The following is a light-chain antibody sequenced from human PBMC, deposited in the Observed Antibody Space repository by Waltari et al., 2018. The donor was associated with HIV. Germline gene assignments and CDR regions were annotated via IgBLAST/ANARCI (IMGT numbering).Light chain of an antibody. CDR1: QSVRSN. CDR3: QESDNFPLLT. Sequence: EIVMTQSPATLSVSPGERATLSCRASQSVRSNLAWYQHKPGQAPRLLIYDASNRATGVPDRFSGSRSGTEFTLTISSLQSEDFAVYFCQESDNFPLLTFGPGTKVDI. J-gene: IGKJ3*01. CDR2: DAS. V-gene: IGKV3-15*01.